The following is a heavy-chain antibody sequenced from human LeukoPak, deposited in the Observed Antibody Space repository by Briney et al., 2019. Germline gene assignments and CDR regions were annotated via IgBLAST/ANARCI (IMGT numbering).Heavy chain of an antibody. V-gene: IGHV4-39*07. J-gene: IGHJ4*02. D-gene: IGHD6-13*01. CDR3: ASIAAAGKGY. CDR1: GGYISSSSYY. CDR2: IYYSGST. Sequence: SETLSLTCNVSGGYISSSSYYWGWIRQPPGKGLEWIGSIYYSGSTYYNPSLKTRVTISVDTSKNQFSLKLSSVTAADTAVYYCASIAAAGKGYWGQGTLVTVSS.